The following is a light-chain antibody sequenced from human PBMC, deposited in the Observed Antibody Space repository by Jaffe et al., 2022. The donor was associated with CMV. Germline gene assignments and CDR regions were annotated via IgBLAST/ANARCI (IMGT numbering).Light chain of an antibody. CDR1: QSISYY. CDR2: AAN. CDR3: QQTYTAPHT. J-gene: IGKJ2*01. Sequence: DIQMTQSPSSLSASVGDRVTITCRASQSISYYLNWYQQKPGKAPKFLIYAANILQSGVPSRFSGSRSGTEFTLTISSLQAEDFATYFCQQTYTAPHTFGQGTNLEIK. V-gene: IGKV1-39*01.